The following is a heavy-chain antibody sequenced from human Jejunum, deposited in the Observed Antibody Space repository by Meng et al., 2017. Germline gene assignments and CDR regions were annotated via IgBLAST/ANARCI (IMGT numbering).Heavy chain of an antibody. CDR3: ATLWAKTNYFDS. CDR1: GLSFSNSV. J-gene: IGHJ4*01. D-gene: IGHD4/OR15-4a*01. V-gene: IGHV3-23*01. Sequence: GGSLRLSCAASGLSFSNSVMYWVRQAPGKGLEWVSSIIGSGTVTDYPESVKGRFTISRDNSKNTVSLQMNSLRAEDTAIYYCATLWAKTNYFDSWGHGNRV. CDR2: IIGSGTVT.